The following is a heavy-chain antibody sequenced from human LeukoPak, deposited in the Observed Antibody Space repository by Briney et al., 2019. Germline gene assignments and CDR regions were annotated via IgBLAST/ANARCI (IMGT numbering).Heavy chain of an antibody. CDR1: GYTLTELS. J-gene: IGHJ4*02. D-gene: IGHD2-8*01. V-gene: IGHV1-2*02. CDR2: INPKSGGT. Sequence: GASVKVSCKVSGYTLTELSMHWVRQAPGKGLEWMGWINPKSGGTNYAQKFQGRVTMTRDTSISTAYMELSRLESDDTAVYYCARARTWDCWGQGTLVTVSS. CDR3: ARARTWDC.